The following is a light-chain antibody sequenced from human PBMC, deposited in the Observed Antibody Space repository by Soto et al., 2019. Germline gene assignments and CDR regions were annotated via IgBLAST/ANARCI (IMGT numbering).Light chain of an antibody. Sequence: EIVLTQSPGTLSLSQGERATLSCRASQSVSSNLAWYQQKPGQAPRLLIYGASTRATGIPARFSGSGSGTEFTLTISSLQSEDFAVYYCQQYNNWPRTFGQGTKVDI. V-gene: IGKV3-15*01. CDR1: QSVSSN. CDR3: QQYNNWPRT. J-gene: IGKJ1*01. CDR2: GAS.